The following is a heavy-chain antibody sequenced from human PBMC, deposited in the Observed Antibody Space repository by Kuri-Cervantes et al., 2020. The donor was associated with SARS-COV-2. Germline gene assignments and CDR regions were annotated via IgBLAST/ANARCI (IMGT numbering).Heavy chain of an antibody. Sequence: GGSLRLSCAASGFTFSSYWMHWVRQAPGKGLVWVAVIWYDGSNKYYADSVKGRSTISRDNSKNTLYLQMDSLRAEDTAVYYCARDPYYYDSTVLDVWGQGTTVTVSS. D-gene: IGHD3-22*01. J-gene: IGHJ6*02. CDR3: ARDPYYYDSTVLDV. CDR2: IWYDGSNK. CDR1: GFTFSSYW. V-gene: IGHV3-33*08.